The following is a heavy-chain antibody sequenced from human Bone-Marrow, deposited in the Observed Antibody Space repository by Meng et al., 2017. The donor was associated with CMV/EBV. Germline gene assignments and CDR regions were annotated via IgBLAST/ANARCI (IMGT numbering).Heavy chain of an antibody. CDR3: ARERDTTGAVAGTTPCDY. Sequence: GSLRLSCTVSGGSISSSSYYWGWIRQPPGKGLEWIGSIYYSGSTYYNPSLKSRVTISVDTSKNQFSLKLSSVTAADTAVYYCARERDTTGAVAGTTPCDYGGQGTLVTVSS. CDR2: IYYSGST. J-gene: IGHJ4*02. D-gene: IGHD6-19*01. CDR1: GGSISSSSYY. V-gene: IGHV4-39*01.